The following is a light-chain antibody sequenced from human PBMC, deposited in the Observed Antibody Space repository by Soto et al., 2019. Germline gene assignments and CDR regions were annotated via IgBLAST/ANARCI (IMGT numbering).Light chain of an antibody. CDR2: GAS. CDR3: QLYDSSSWT. CDR1: QSVSNTY. Sequence: EIVLTQSPDTLSLSPGDTATLSYGASQSVSNTYLAWYQQRPGQAPRLLIYGASSRATGFPDRFSGSGSGTDFTLTISRLETEDFAVYYCQLYDSSSWTFGQGTKVDIK. V-gene: IGKV3-20*01. J-gene: IGKJ1*01.